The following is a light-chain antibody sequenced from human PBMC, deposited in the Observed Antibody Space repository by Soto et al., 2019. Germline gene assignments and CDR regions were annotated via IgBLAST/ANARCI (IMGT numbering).Light chain of an antibody. CDR1: QRITNNF. Sequence: EIVLTQSPVTLSLSPGERATLSCRASQRITNNFLAWFQQKAGLAPRLLICGASTRASGVPDRFSGGGSGTDFVLTISRLEPEDFAVYYCQQYGRSPFTFGQGTKLQIK. CDR2: GAS. V-gene: IGKV3-20*01. J-gene: IGKJ2*01. CDR3: QQYGRSPFT.